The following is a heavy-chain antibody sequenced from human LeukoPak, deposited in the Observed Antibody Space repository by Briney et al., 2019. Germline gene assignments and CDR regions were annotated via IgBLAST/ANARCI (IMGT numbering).Heavy chain of an antibody. CDR1: GGSISSYY. Sequence: SETLSLTCTVSGGSISSYYWGWIRQPPEKGLEWIGTLFYGGSISYNPSLKSRVTISVDTSKNHLSLKLNSVTAADTAVYFCAGLFVGEYYGSGYYFDDWGQGTLVTVTS. CDR3: AGLFVGEYYGSGYYFDD. V-gene: IGHV4-39*02. CDR2: LFYGGSI. J-gene: IGHJ4*02. D-gene: IGHD3-10*01.